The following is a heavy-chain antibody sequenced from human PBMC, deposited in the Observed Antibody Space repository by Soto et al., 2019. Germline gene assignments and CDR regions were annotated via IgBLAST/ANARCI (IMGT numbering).Heavy chain of an antibody. D-gene: IGHD2-21*02. V-gene: IGHV1-3*05. CDR1: GYTFTSYA. CDR2: INAGNGNT. J-gene: IGHJ4*02. Sequence: QVQLVQSGAEEKKPGASVKVSCKASGYTFTSYAMHWVRQAPGQRLEWMGWINAGNGNTKYSQKFQGRVTITRDTSATTAYMELSSLRSEDTAVSYSASSFVVVTDFDYWGQGTLVTVSS. CDR3: ASSFVVVTDFDY.